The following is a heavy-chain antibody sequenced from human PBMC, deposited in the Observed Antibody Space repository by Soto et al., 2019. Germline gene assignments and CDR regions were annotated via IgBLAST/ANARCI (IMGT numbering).Heavy chain of an antibody. CDR2: ISAYNGNT. V-gene: IGHV1-18*01. Sequence: QVQLVQSGAEVKKPGASVKVSCKASGYTFTSYGISWVRQAPGQGLEWMGWISAYNGNTNYAQKLQGRVTMTTDTSTSTAYMELRSLRSDDTAVYYCARVGSCSGGSCYFYYCYGMDVWGQGTTVTVSS. D-gene: IGHD2-15*01. J-gene: IGHJ6*02. CDR1: GYTFTSYG. CDR3: ARVGSCSGGSCYFYYCYGMDV.